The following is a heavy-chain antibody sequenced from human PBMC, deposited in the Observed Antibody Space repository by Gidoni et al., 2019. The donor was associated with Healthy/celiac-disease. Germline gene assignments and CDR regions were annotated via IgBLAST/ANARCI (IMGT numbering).Heavy chain of an antibody. J-gene: IGHJ6*02. CDR1: GGSVSSGSYY. CDR3: SRDRNDDILTGYYNPYYYGMDV. Sequence: QVQLQESGPGLVKPSETLSVTCTVSGGSVSSGSYYWSWIRQPPGKGLEWIGYIYYSGSTNYNPSLKSRGTISVDTSKNQFSLKLISVTAADTAVYCCSRDRNDDILTGYYNPYYYGMDVWGQGTTVTVSS. V-gene: IGHV4-61*01. CDR2: IYYSGST. D-gene: IGHD3-9*01.